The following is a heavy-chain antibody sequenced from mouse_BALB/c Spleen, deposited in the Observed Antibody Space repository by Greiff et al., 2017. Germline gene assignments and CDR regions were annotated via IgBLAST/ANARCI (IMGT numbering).Heavy chain of an antibody. CDR3: AGDIHYDYDYFDY. CDR2: ISDGGSYT. J-gene: IGHJ2*01. Sequence: EVQGVESGGGLVKPGGSLKLSCAASGFTFSDYYMYWVRQTPEKRLEWVATISDGGSYTYYPDSVKGRFTISRDNAKNNLYLQMSSLQSEDTAMYYCAGDIHYDYDYFDYWGQGTTLTVSA. CDR1: GFTFSDYY. V-gene: IGHV5-4*02. D-gene: IGHD2-4*01.